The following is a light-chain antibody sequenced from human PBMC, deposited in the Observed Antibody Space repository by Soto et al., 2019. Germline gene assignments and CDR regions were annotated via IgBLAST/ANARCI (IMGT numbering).Light chain of an antibody. J-gene: IGKJ4*01. Sequence: EIVLTQSPGTLSLSPVKRATLTYRPSQSVTSTFLAWYQQKPGQAPRLLIYGASSRATGIPDRFSGSGSGTDFTLPISTLEPEDFAVSYCQQYGSSVLTFGGGTKVDI. CDR3: QQYGSSVLT. V-gene: IGKV3-20*01. CDR2: GAS. CDR1: QSVTSTF.